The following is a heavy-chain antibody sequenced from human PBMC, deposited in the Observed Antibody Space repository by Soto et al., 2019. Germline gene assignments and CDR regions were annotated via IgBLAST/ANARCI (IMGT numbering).Heavy chain of an antibody. V-gene: IGHV3-20*01. CDR1: GFTFDDYG. CDR3: SIDQGHYYGSGSPSNWFAS. J-gene: IGHJ5*01. D-gene: IGHD3-10*01. CDR2: INWNGGST. Sequence: GGSLRLSCAASGFTFDDYGMSWVRQAPGKGLEWVSGINWNGGSTGYADSVKGRFTISRDNAKNSLYLQMNSLRAEDTALYHCSIDQGHYYGSGSPSNWFASWGQGPLVPVSS.